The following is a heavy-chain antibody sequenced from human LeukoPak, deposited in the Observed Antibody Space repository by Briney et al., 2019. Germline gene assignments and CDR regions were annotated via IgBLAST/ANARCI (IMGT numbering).Heavy chain of an antibody. D-gene: IGHD1-7*01. V-gene: IGHV3-7*01. CDR2: IKRDGSER. CDR1: GFTFSTYW. Sequence: GGSLRLSCAAFGFTFSTYWMSWVRQAPGKGLEWVANIKRDGSERYYVDSVKGRFTISRDNAKNSVYLQMNSLRAEDTAIYYCAREARGNYAPGLDYWGQGTLVTVSS. CDR3: AREARGNYAPGLDY. J-gene: IGHJ4*02.